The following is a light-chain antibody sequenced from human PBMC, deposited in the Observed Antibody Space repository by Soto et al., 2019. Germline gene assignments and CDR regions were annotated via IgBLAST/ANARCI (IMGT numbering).Light chain of an antibody. CDR2: GAS. J-gene: IGKJ1*01. Sequence: EIVLTQSPGTLSLSPGERATLSCRASQSVSSSYLAWYQQKPGQAPRLLIYGASSRATGIPDRFSGSGSGTDFTLTISRREPEDFAVYYCQQYGSSFWTFGQGTKVEI. CDR1: QSVSSSY. V-gene: IGKV3-20*01. CDR3: QQYGSSFWT.